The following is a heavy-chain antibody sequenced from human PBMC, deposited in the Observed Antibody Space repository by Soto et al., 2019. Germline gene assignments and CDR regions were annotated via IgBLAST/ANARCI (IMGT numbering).Heavy chain of an antibody. CDR2: INSDGSST. CDR1: GFTFSSHW. V-gene: IGHV3-74*01. Sequence: EVQLVESGGGLVQPGGSLRLSCAASGFTFSSHWMNWVRQAPGKGLVWVSRINSDGSSTTYADSVKGRFTISRDNAKNTLYLQMNSLRAEDTAVYYCATSGSSWYSGKWFDPWGQGTLVTVSS. D-gene: IGHD6-13*01. CDR3: ATSGSSWYSGKWFDP. J-gene: IGHJ5*02.